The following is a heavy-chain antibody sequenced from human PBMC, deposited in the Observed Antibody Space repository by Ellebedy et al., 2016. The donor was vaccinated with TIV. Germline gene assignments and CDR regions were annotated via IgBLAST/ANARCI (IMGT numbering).Heavy chain of an antibody. D-gene: IGHD6-19*01. CDR3: ARPYASGWYGAFDI. J-gene: IGHJ3*02. CDR2: IYPGDPDT. V-gene: IGHV5-51*01. Sequence: GESLKISXKGSGYSFTSYWIGWVRQMPGKGLEWMGIIYPGDPDTRYSPSFQGQVTISADKSISTGYLQWSSLKASDTGMYYCARPYASGWYGAFDIWGQGTMVTVSS. CDR1: GYSFTSYW.